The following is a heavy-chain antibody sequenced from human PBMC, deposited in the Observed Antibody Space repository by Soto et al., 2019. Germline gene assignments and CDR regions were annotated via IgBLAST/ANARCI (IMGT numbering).Heavy chain of an antibody. CDR1: GYTFAAYY. V-gene: IGHV1-2*02. CDR3: ARAPVYGAYWGYFFDS. D-gene: IGHD4-17*01. Sequence: GASVKVSCKTSGYTFAAYYIHWIRQAPGQGHEGMGWINPTSGGTVYAQNFQDRVTMTRDTSISTAYMELRRLNSDDTAVYYCARAPVYGAYWGYFFDSWGQGTPVTVSS. CDR2: INPTSGGT. J-gene: IGHJ4*02.